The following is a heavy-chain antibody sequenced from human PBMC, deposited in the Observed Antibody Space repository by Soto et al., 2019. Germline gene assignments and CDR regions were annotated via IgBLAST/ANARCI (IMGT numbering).Heavy chain of an antibody. CDR1: GFTFSDYY. J-gene: IGHJ6*02. D-gene: IGHD1-1*01. V-gene: IGHV3-11*01. Sequence: QVQLVESGGGLVKPGGSLRLSCEASGFTFSDYYMSWIRQAPGKGLEWISYISGSGSTVNYADSVKGRFTISRDNAKKSLYLQMNSLRGEDTALYYCARGVGGSQLPYYYGMDVWGQGATVTVSS. CDR2: ISGSGSTV. CDR3: ARGVGGSQLPYYYGMDV.